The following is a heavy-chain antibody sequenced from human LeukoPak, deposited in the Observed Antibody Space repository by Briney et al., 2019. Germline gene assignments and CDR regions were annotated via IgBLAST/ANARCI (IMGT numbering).Heavy chain of an antibody. Sequence: SVKVSCKASRGTFSSYAISWVRQAPGQGLEWMGGIIPIFGTANYAQKFQGRVTITADESTSTAYMELSSLRSEDTAVYYCARAIVGATTRGAFDIWGQGTMVTVSS. CDR2: IIPIFGTA. V-gene: IGHV1-69*01. CDR1: RGTFSSYA. D-gene: IGHD1-26*01. CDR3: ARAIVGATTRGAFDI. J-gene: IGHJ3*02.